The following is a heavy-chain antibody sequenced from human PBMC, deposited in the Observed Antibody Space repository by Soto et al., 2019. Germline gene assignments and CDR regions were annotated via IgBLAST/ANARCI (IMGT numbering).Heavy chain of an antibody. Sequence: SVKVSCKASGGTFSSYTISWVRQAPGQGLEWMGRIIPILGIANYAQKFQGRVTITADKSTSTAYMELSSLRSEDTAVYYCASPPHSSSWHTREYYFDYWGQGTLVTVSS. CDR1: GGTFSSYT. J-gene: IGHJ4*02. V-gene: IGHV1-69*02. CDR2: IIPILGIA. D-gene: IGHD6-13*01. CDR3: ASPPHSSSWHTREYYFDY.